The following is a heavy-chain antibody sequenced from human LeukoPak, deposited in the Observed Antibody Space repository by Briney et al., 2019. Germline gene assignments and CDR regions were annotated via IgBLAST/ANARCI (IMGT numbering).Heavy chain of an antibody. CDR3: ARAFSFYCGGECSLGY. CDR2: IWYDGSKK. D-gene: IGHD2-21*01. J-gene: IGHJ4*02. CDR1: GFTFTSYG. V-gene: IGHV3-33*01. Sequence: GGSLRLSCAASGFTFTSYGMHWVRQAPGKGLEWVAVIWYDGSKKYYADSVKGRFTISRDNSKNTLYLQMNSLRAEDTAVYYCARAFSFYCGGECSLGYGGQGTLVTVS.